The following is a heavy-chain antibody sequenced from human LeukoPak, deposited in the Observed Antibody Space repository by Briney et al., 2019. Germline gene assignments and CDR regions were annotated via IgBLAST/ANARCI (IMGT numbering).Heavy chain of an antibody. Sequence: GGSLRLSCVASGFIFSSYSLHWVHQAPGKGLEWVAVISYDGSNKYYADSVKGRFTISRDNSKNTLYLQMNSLRVEDTAVYYCARGRGGYDSTGNSGSFDSWGQGTLVTVSS. D-gene: IGHD5-12*01. CDR3: ARGRGGYDSTGNSGSFDS. J-gene: IGHJ4*02. V-gene: IGHV3-30*03. CDR1: GFIFSSYS. CDR2: ISYDGSNK.